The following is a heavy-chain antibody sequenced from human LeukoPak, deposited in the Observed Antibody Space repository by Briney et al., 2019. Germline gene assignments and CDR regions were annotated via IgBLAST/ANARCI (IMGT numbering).Heavy chain of an antibody. Sequence: PGGSLRLSCAASGFTFSSYGMHWVRQAPGKGLEWVAFIRYDGSNKYYADSVKGRFTISRDNSKNTLYLQMNSLRAEDTALYYCAKTYYDFWSGYRPFDPWGQGTLVTVSS. J-gene: IGHJ5*02. D-gene: IGHD3-3*01. CDR3: AKTYYDFWSGYRPFDP. CDR2: IRYDGSNK. CDR1: GFTFSSYG. V-gene: IGHV3-30*02.